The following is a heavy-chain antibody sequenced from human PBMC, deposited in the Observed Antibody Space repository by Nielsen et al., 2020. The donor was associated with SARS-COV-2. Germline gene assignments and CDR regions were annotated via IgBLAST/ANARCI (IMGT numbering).Heavy chain of an antibody. CDR3: ARHECPGNGGGDCLLSC. Sequence: GESLKISCKGSGYSFTSYWIGWARQMPGKGLEWMGIIYPGDSDTRYSPSFQGQVTISADKSISTAYLQWSSLKASDTAMYYCARHECPGNGGGDCLLSCWGQGTLVTVSS. CDR1: GYSFTSYW. CDR2: IYPGDSDT. D-gene: IGHD2-21*02. J-gene: IGHJ4*02. V-gene: IGHV5-51*01.